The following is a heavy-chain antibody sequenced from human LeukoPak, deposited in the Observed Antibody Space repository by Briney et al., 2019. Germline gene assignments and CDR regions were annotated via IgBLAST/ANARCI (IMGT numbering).Heavy chain of an antibody. Sequence: PGGSLRLSCAASGFTFTNYAMGWVRQTPGKGLEWVAATVGSRPDTYHADSVKGRFTISRDNSKNTLYLQMNSLRAEDTAVYYCARGPSGYHNTGGQGTLVTVSS. J-gene: IGHJ4*02. CDR3: ARGPSGYHNT. D-gene: IGHD5-12*01. CDR1: GFTFTNYA. CDR2: TVGSRPDT. V-gene: IGHV3-23*01.